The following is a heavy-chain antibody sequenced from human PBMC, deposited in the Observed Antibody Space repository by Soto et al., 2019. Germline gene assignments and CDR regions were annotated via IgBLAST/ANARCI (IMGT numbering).Heavy chain of an antibody. CDR2: IYPGDSDT. V-gene: IGHV5-51*01. J-gene: IGHJ6*04. Sequence: GESLQISCKGSGYSFTSYLIGWVRQMPVKGLEWMGIIYPGDSDTRYSPSFQGQVTISADKSISTAYLQWSSLKASDTAMYYCATRAIGYSYGLKYRMDVWVRRTTGTVSS. CDR3: ATRAIGYSYGLKYRMDV. D-gene: IGHD5-18*01. CDR1: GYSFTSYL.